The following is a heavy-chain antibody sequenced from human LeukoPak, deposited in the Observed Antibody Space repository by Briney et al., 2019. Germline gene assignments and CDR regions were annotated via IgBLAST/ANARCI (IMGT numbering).Heavy chain of an antibody. CDR2: INGDGSAT. D-gene: IGHD2-15*01. CDR3: TRGGCGGSRCYGVNYRVDV. V-gene: IGHV3-74*03. CDR1: GFSFSAYW. Sequence: GGSLRLSCAASGFSFSAYWMHWVRQVPGKGLVWVSRINGDGSATTYADSVKGRFTISRDSAKNTLYLQMNSLRVEDTAIYYCTRGGCGGSRCYGVNYRVDVWRQGATITVSS. J-gene: IGHJ6*02.